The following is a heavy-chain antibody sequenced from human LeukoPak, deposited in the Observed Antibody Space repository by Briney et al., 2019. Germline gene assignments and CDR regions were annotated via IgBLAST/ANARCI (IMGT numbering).Heavy chain of an antibody. CDR2: INSDGSST. CDR1: GFTFSNAW. V-gene: IGHV3-74*01. CDR3: ARDPGMITFGGVIVITSYFDY. D-gene: IGHD3-16*02. J-gene: IGHJ4*02. Sequence: GGSLSLSCAASGFTFSNAWMSWVRQAPGKGLVWVSRINSDGSSTSYADSVKGRFTISRDNAKNTLYLQMNSLRAEDTAVYYCARDPGMITFGGVIVITSYFDYWGQGTLVTVSS.